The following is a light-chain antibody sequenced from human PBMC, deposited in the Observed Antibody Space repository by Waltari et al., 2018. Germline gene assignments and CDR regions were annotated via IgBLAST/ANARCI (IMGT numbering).Light chain of an antibody. CDR2: WAS. CDR1: QSVLYTSNNKNY. J-gene: IGKJ2*01. CDR3: HQYYDTPYS. V-gene: IGKV4-1*01. Sequence: DIVMTQSPDSLAVSLGERATINCKSSQSVLYTSNNKNYLAWYQQKPGQPPKLLIYWASTRESGVPDRFSGSGSGTDFTLTISSLQAEDVAVYFCHQYYDTPYSFGQGTKVEIK.